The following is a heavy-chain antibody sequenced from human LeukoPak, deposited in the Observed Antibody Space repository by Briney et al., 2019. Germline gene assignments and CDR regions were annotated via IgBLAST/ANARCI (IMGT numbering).Heavy chain of an antibody. J-gene: IGHJ4*02. D-gene: IGHD3-3*01. CDR3: ARGLMAEWLFNY. CDR1: GYTFTSYG. CDR2: MNPNSGNT. Sequence: ASVKVSCKASGYTFTSYGISWVRQAPGQGLAWMGWMNPNSGNTGYAQKFQGRVTMTRNTSISTAYMELSSLRSEDTAVYYCARGLMAEWLFNYWGQGTLVTVSS. V-gene: IGHV1-8*02.